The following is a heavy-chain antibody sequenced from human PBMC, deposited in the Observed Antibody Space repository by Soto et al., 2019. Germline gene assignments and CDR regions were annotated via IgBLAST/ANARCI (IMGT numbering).Heavy chain of an antibody. CDR3: ATATKPTVTTAFDP. Sequence: EVQLLESGGGLVQPGGSLRLSCAASGFTFSNYAMTWVRQAPGKGLEWVSTLSGSGGSTYYADSVKGRFTISRDNSKNTLYLQMNSLRAEDTARYYCATATKPTVTTAFDPWGQGTLVTVSS. J-gene: IGHJ5*02. D-gene: IGHD4-17*01. V-gene: IGHV3-23*01. CDR2: LSGSGGST. CDR1: GFTFSNYA.